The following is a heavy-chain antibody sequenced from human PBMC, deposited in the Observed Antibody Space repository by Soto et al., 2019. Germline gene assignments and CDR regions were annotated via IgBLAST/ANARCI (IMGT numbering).Heavy chain of an antibody. J-gene: IGHJ4*02. V-gene: IGHV1-3*01. CDR2: INAGNGNI. CDR3: AREFCSGENCYSFLAQ. D-gene: IGHD2-15*01. CDR1: GYTITSYA. Sequence: ASVKVSCKASGYTITSYAIHWVRQPPGQRLEWMAWINAGNGNIKYSQKFQGRVTIAGDTSASTAYMEVSSLRSEDTAVYCCAREFCSGENCYSFLAQWAQGTLVTVSS.